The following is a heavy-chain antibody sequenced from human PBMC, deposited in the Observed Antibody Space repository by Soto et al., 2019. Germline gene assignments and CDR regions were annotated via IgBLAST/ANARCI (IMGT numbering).Heavy chain of an antibody. J-gene: IGHJ6*02. V-gene: IGHV1-2*04. Sequence: XSVKVSCDASGYTFTGYYMDWVRQAPGQGLEWMGWINPNSGGTNYAQKFQGWVTMTRDTSISTAYMELSRLRSDDTAVYYCARRKHCRSTSCSKTPINYYGMDVWGQRTTVTVSS. CDR2: INPNSGGT. CDR1: GYTFTGYY. D-gene: IGHD2-2*01. CDR3: ARRKHCRSTSCSKTPINYYGMDV.